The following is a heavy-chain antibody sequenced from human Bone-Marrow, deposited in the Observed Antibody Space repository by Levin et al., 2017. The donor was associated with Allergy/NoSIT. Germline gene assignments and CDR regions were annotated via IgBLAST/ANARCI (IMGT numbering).Heavy chain of an antibody. D-gene: IGHD4-17*01. Sequence: GESLKNSCAASGFNFSTYNMNWVRQTPGKGLEWVSSITRRSDYMYYADSVKGRFIISRDNAKNSLFLQMNSLRVDDTAVYYCAKDRTYGILWNYGMDVWGQGTTVTVSS. CDR2: ITRRSDYM. CDR3: AKDRTYGILWNYGMDV. V-gene: IGHV3-21*01. CDR1: GFNFSTYN. J-gene: IGHJ6*02.